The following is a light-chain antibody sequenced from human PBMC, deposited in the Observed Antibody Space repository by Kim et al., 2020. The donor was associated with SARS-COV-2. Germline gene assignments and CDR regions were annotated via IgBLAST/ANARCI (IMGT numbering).Light chain of an antibody. Sequence: PGERATLACRASQSVSSSFLAWYQQKPGQAPRLLIYGASSRATGIPDRFSGSGSGTDFTLTISRLEPEDFAVYYCQQYGSSPPLTFGGGTKVDIK. CDR1: QSVSSSF. V-gene: IGKV3-20*01. CDR3: QQYGSSPPLT. J-gene: IGKJ4*01. CDR2: GAS.